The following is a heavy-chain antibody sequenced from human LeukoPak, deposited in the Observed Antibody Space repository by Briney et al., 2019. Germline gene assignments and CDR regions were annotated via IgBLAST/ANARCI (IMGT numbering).Heavy chain of an antibody. D-gene: IGHD6-19*01. CDR3: ARERGAVAFDY. V-gene: IGHV4-59*01. J-gene: IGHJ4*02. CDR1: GGSISSYY. Sequence: KPSETLSLTCTVSGGSISSYYWSWIRQPPGKGLEWIGYIYYSESTNYNPSLKSRVTISADTSKNQFSLKLSSVTAADTAVYYCARERGAVAFDYWGQGTLVTVSS. CDR2: IYYSEST.